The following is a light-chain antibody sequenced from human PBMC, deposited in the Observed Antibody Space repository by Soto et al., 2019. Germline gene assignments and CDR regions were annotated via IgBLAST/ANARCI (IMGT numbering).Light chain of an antibody. J-gene: IGKJ2*01. CDR3: QKYNSAPYT. V-gene: IGKV1-27*01. CDR1: QGISNY. CDR2: GAS. Sequence: DIQMTQSPSSLSASVGDRVIISCRASQGISNYLAWYQQKPGKVPKLLIFGASTWQSGVPSRFSGSGSGTDFTLTISSLQPEDVATYYCQKYNSAPYTFGQGTNLEL.